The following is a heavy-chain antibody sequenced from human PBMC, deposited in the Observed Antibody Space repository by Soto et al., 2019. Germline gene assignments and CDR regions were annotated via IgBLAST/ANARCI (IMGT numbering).Heavy chain of an antibody. Sequence: QVQLVQSGAEVKKPGSSVKVSCKASGGTFSSYTISWVRQAPGQGLEWMGRIIPILGIANYAQKFQGRVTITAARPTSTAYMELSSLRSEDTAVYYCARSRDEFDPWGQGTLVTVSS. J-gene: IGHJ5*02. V-gene: IGHV1-69*02. CDR1: GGTFSSYT. CDR3: ARSRDEFDP. CDR2: IIPILGIA.